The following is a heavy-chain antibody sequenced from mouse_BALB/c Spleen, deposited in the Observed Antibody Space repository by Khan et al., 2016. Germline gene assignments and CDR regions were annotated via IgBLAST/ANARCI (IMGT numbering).Heavy chain of an antibody. CDR3: ARGITTATFDY. D-gene: IGHD1-2*01. Sequence: QVQLQQSGAELMRPGASVKISCKATGYTFSSYWIEWVKQRPGHGLEGIGEIFPGSGTTNYNEKFKGKATFTADTSSNTAYLQLSSLTSEDSAVYYCARGITTATFDYWGQGTTLTVSS. CDR2: IFPGSGTT. CDR1: GYTFSSYW. V-gene: IGHV1-9*01. J-gene: IGHJ2*01.